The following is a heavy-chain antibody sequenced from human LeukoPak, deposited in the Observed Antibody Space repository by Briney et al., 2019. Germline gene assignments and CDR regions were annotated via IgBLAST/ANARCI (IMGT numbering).Heavy chain of an antibody. CDR1: GGSISSGSYY. Sequence: SETLSLTCTVSGGSISSGSYYWSWIRQPAGKGLEWIGRIYTSGSTNYNPSIKSRVTISVDTSKNQFSLKLSSVTAADTAVYYCASDEGYYDFCFAHWGQGTLVTVSS. D-gene: IGHD3-3*01. J-gene: IGHJ5*02. CDR2: IYTSGST. CDR3: ASDEGYYDFCFAH. V-gene: IGHV4-61*02.